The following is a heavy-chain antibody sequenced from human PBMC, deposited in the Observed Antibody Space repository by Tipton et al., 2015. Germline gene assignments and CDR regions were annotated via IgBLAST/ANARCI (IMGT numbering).Heavy chain of an antibody. J-gene: IGHJ1*01. V-gene: IGHV4-61*01. CDR2: IFVPGST. Sequence: LRLSCSVSGGSVSSGFYYWTWIRQPPGKGLEWSGYIFVPGSTNFNPSLRSRVTISVDTSKNQFSLELMSVTAADTAVYYCARGQDETTSGEYFTHWGQGTLVTVSS. CDR3: ARGQDETTSGEYFTH. CDR1: GGSVSSGFYY. D-gene: IGHD2/OR15-2a*01.